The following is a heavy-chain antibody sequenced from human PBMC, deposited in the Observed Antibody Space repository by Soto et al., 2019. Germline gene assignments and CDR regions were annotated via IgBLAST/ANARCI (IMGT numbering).Heavy chain of an antibody. CDR1: GFSLSTSGVG. CDR2: IYWDDDK. V-gene: IGHV2-5*02. CDR3: AHRPSYCSCGSCYSGFDY. Sequence: QITLKESGPTLVKPTQTLTLTCTFSGFSLSTSGVGVGWIRQPPGKALEWLELIYWDDDKRYSPSLKSRHTNTKDTSKIHVVLTMTNRDPVDTATYYCAHRPSYCSCGSCYSGFDYWGQGTLVTVSS. J-gene: IGHJ4*02. D-gene: IGHD2-15*01.